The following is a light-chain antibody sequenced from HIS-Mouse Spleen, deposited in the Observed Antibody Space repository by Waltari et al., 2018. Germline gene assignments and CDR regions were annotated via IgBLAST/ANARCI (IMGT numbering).Light chain of an antibody. J-gene: IGLJ3*02. CDR3: CSYAGSYTPWV. V-gene: IGLV2-11*01. CDR1: SSDVGGYNY. CDR2: HVS. Sequence: QSALTQPRSVSGSPGQSVTISCTGTSSDVGGYNYVSWYQQPPDKAPKLMIYHVSKRPSGVPDRFSGAKSGNTASLTISGLQAEDEADYYCCSYAGSYTPWVFGGGTKLTVL.